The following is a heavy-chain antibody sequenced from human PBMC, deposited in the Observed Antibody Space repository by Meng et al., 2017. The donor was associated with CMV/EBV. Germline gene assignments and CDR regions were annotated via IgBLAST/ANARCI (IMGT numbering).Heavy chain of an antibody. J-gene: IGHJ6*02. CDR3: AREEFCSSTNCSYYYAMDV. Sequence: ASVKVSCKASGYTFTSYYMHWVRQAPGQGLEWMGLINPSGGSTSYAQKFQGRVTMTRDTSTSTVYMELSSLKSEDTAVYYCAREEFCSSTNCSYYYAMDVWGQGTTVTVSS. CDR1: GYTFTSYY. V-gene: IGHV1-46*01. CDR2: INPSGGST. D-gene: IGHD2-2*01.